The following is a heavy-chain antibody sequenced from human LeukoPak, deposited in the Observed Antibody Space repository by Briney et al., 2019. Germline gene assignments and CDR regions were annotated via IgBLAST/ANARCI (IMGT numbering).Heavy chain of an antibody. CDR3: AREQTTVTTEWFDP. J-gene: IGHJ5*02. Sequence: SETLSLTCTVSGGSISSSSYYWGWIRRPPGKGLEWIGSIYYSGSTYYNPSLKSRVTISVDTSKNQFSLKPSSVTAADTAVYYCAREQTTVTTEWFDPWGQGTLVTVSS. D-gene: IGHD4-11*01. CDR2: IYYSGST. CDR1: GGSISSSSYY. V-gene: IGHV4-39*01.